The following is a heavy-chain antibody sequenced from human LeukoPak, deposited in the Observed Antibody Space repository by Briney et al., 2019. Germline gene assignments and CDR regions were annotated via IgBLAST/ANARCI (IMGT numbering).Heavy chain of an antibody. J-gene: IGHJ4*02. D-gene: IGHD5-24*01. CDR1: GFTFSSYA. V-gene: IGHV3-23*01. CDR2: INGSGGRT. Sequence: GGSLRLSCAPSGFTFSSYAMSWVRQAPGKGLEWVSGINGSGGRTYYGDSVKGRFTISRDNSKNALYLQMNSLRAEDTAVYYCAKDGLGYNYDYWGQGTLVTVSS. CDR3: AKDGLGYNYDY.